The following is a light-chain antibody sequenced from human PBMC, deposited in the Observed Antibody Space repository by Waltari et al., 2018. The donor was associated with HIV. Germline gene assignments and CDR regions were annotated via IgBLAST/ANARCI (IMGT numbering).Light chain of an antibody. J-gene: IGLJ2*01. V-gene: IGLV1-40*01. CDR1: SSNNAAGYD. CDR2: ANN. Sequence: QSVLTQPPSVSGAPGQRVTIPCTGTSSNNAAGYDEHWYQQLPGTAPKLLNYANNNRASGVPDRFSGSKFGPSASLAITGLQAEDEANYYCQSYDSGLSGSVFGGGTKLTVL. CDR3: QSYDSGLSGSV.